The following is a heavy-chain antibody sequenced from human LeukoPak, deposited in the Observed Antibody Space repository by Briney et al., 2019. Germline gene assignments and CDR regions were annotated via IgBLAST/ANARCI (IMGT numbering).Heavy chain of an antibody. V-gene: IGHV3-23*01. CDR2: ISGSGGST. D-gene: IGHD5-18*01. CDR1: GFTFSSYA. Sequence: GGSLRLSCAASGFTFSSYAMSWVRQAPGKGLEWVSAISGSGGSTYYADSVKGRFTISRDNFKNTLYLQMNSLRAEDTAVYYCAKDMFGNSYGPFDYWGQGTLVTVSS. CDR3: AKDMFGNSYGPFDY. J-gene: IGHJ4*02.